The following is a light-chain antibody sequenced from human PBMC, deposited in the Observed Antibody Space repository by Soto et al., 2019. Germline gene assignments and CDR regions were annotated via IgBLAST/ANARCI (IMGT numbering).Light chain of an antibody. J-gene: IGKJ1*01. CDR3: QQYGSSPWT. CDR1: QSVSSSY. CDR2: RAS. V-gene: IGKV3-20*01. Sequence: LTQSPATLSLSPGERATLSCRASQSVSSSYLAWYQQKPGKAPRLLIYRASSRATGIPDRFSGSGSGTEFTLTISRLEPEDFAVYYCQQYGSSPWTFGQGTTVDNK.